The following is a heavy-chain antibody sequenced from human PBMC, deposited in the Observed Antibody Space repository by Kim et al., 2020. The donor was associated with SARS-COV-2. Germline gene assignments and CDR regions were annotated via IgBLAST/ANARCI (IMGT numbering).Heavy chain of an antibody. CDR2: ISGAGGST. J-gene: IGHJ4*02. V-gene: IGHV3-23*01. D-gene: IGHD4-17*01. Sequence: GGSLRLSCVASGFAFHTYVMSWVRQAPGKGLEWVSAISGAGGSTFYADSVKGRFTISRDNFQNTVFLEMNNLRVEDTAIYFCVRERVTSVTTFDYWGQGTLVTVS. CDR3: VRERVTSVTTFDY. CDR1: GFAFHTYV.